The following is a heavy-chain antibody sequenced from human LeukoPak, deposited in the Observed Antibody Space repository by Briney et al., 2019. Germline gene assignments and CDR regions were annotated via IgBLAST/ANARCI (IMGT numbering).Heavy chain of an antibody. D-gene: IGHD2-21*02. CDR1: GFTFDDYG. J-gene: IGHJ4*02. CDR2: IDRNGSST. V-gene: IGHV3-20*04. CDR3: ARGRSLDCYVCPFDY. Sequence: GGSLRLSCAASGFTFDDYGMSWVRQVPGKGLEWVSGIDRNGSSTDYADSVKGRFTISRDNAKNSLYLQMNSLRAEDTALYYCARGRSLDCYVCPFDYWGQGTLVTVSS.